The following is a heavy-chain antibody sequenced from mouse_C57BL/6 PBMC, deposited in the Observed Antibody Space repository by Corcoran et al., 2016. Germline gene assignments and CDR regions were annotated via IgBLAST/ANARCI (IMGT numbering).Heavy chain of an antibody. J-gene: IGHJ3*01. Sequence: QIQLVQSGPELKKPGETVKISCKASGYTFTNYGISWVKQAPGKGLKWMGWINTYSGVPTYADDFKGRFAFSLETSASTAYLQINNLKNEDTATYFCAREELFAYWGQGTLVTVSA. CDR2: INTYSGVP. CDR3: AREELFAY. V-gene: IGHV9-3*01. CDR1: GYTFTNYG.